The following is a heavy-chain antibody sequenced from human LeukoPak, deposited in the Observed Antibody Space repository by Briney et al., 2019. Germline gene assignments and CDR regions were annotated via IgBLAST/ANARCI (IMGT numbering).Heavy chain of an antibody. V-gene: IGHV4-59*11. Sequence: SETLSLSCTVSGGSISSHYWSWIRQPPGKGLEWIGYIYYSGTTNYNPSLKSRVTISVDTSKNQFSLKLSSVTAADTAVYYCARGVYIAAAQYGYWGQGTLVTVSS. CDR2: IYYSGTT. CDR3: ARGVYIAAAQYGY. D-gene: IGHD6-13*01. J-gene: IGHJ4*02. CDR1: GGSISSHY.